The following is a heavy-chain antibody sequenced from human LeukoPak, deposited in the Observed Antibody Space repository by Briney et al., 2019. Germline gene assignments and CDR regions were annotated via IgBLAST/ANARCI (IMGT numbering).Heavy chain of an antibody. V-gene: IGHV3-11*01. CDR1: GFTFSDYY. Sequence: GGSLRLSCAAAGFTFSDYYMGWIRQAPGKGLEGISYLSSSGSTIYYADSVKGRFAITNDNDNNLLCLQKNKLRADDTAVYYCVAGCFTFYYGGQGTLVTVSS. CDR3: VAGCFTFYY. J-gene: IGHJ4*02. CDR2: LSSSGSTI. D-gene: IGHD2-15*01.